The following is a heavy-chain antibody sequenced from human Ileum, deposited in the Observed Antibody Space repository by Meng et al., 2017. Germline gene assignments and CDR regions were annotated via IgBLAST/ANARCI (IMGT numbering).Heavy chain of an antibody. Sequence: GESLKISCAASGFTFSGYAMHWVRQASGKGLEWVAVISYDGSNKYYTDSVKGRFTISRDNSKNTLYLQMNSLRAEDTAVYYCARPNYSDSSGYNQPVGYWGQGTLVTVSS. D-gene: IGHD3-22*01. J-gene: IGHJ4*02. CDR2: ISYDGSNK. CDR3: ARPNYSDSSGYNQPVGY. V-gene: IGHV3-30*04. CDR1: GFTFSGYA.